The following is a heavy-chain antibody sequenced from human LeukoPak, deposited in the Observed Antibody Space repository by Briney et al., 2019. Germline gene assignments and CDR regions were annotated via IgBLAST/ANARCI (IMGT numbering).Heavy chain of an antibody. J-gene: IGHJ2*01. D-gene: IGHD3-3*01. V-gene: IGHV3-30-3*01. CDR3: AREGYDFWSGYFSGPWYFDL. CDR2: ISYDGTNK. Sequence: PGRSLRLSCVASGFTFSNHAMHWVRQAPGKGLEWVAVISYDGTNKYYADSVKGRFTISRDNSKNTLYLQMNSLRAEDTAVYYCAREGYDFWSGYFSGPWYFDLWGRGTLVTVSS. CDR1: GFTFSNHA.